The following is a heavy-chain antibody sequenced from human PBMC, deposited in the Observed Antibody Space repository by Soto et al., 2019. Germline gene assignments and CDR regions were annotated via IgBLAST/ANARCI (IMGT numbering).Heavy chain of an antibody. CDR2: ISAYNGNT. Sequence: ASVKVSCKASGYTFTSYGISWVRQAPGQGLEWMGWISAYNGNTNYAQKLQGRVTMTTDTSTSTAYMELRSLRSDDTAVYYCARSLGAVTTLGFDYWGQGTLVTVSS. CDR1: GYTFTSYG. CDR3: ARSLGAVTTLGFDY. D-gene: IGHD4-17*01. V-gene: IGHV1-18*04. J-gene: IGHJ4*02.